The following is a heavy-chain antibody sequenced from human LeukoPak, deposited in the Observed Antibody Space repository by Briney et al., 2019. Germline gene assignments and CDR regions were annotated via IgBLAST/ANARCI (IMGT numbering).Heavy chain of an antibody. Sequence: GGSLRLSCAASGFTFSSYWMHWVRQAPGKGLVWVSRINSDGSSTSYADSVKGRFTISRDNAKNTLYLQMNSLRAEDTAVYYCARAAIVVVPAATERYYYYCGMDVWGQGTTVTVSS. D-gene: IGHD2-2*01. CDR2: INSDGSST. V-gene: IGHV3-74*01. CDR3: ARAAIVVVPAATERYYYYCGMDV. CDR1: GFTFSSYW. J-gene: IGHJ6*02.